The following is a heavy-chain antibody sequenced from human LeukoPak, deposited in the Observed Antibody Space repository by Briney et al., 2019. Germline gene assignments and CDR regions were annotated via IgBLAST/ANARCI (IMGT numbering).Heavy chain of an antibody. V-gene: IGHV4-59*01. CDR2: IYYSGST. J-gene: IGHJ6*03. CDR3: ARDFLVDDFWDPSHYMDV. Sequence: PSETLSLTCTVSGGSISSYYWSWIRQPPGKGLEWIGYIYYSGSTNYNPSLKSRVTISVDTSKNQFSLKLSSVTAADTAVYYCARDFLVDDFWDPSHYMDVWGKGTTVTVSS. D-gene: IGHD3-3*01. CDR1: GGSISSYY.